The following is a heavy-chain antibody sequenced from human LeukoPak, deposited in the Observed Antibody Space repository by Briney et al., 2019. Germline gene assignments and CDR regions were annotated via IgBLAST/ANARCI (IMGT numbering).Heavy chain of an antibody. CDR2: TFCRSQCYN. CDR1: GDSVSSNSAA. D-gene: IGHD6-13*01. V-gene: IGHV6-1*01. CDR3: ARASYSSSWSIDY. J-gene: IGHJ4*02. Sequence: SQTLSLTCAISGDSVSSNSAAWNWIRQSPSRGLKWLGRTFCRSQCYNDYAVSMKSRIIINPDTSKNQLSLQLNSVTPEDTAVYYCARASYSSSWSIDYWGQGTRVTVSS.